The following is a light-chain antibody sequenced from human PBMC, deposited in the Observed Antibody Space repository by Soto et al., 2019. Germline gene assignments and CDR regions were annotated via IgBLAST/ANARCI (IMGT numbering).Light chain of an antibody. J-gene: IGKJ5*01. Sequence: IQMSQSPSTRSAAVGGLVTLSCRASQRISRGLAWYQQKPGKAPKILIYAAANFQSGVPSRFSGSGSETDFTLTIISLQPDDFATYYCQQTNSNPITFGQGTRLEIK. V-gene: IGKV1-5*01. CDR3: QQTNSNPIT. CDR1: QRISRG. CDR2: AAA.